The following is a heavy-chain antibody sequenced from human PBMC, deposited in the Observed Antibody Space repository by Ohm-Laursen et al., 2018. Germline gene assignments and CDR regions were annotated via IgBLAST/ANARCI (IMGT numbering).Heavy chain of an antibody. J-gene: IGHJ4*02. D-gene: IGHD3-10*01. Sequence: SLRLSCAASGFTFSSYSMNWVRQAPGKGLEWVSYIIRSSSTIYYADSVKGRFTISRDNAKNSLYLQMNSLRAEDTAVYYCARSGVYGSGRSYFDYWGQGTLVTVSS. CDR1: GFTFSSYS. CDR2: IIRSSSTI. V-gene: IGHV3-48*01. CDR3: ARSGVYGSGRSYFDY.